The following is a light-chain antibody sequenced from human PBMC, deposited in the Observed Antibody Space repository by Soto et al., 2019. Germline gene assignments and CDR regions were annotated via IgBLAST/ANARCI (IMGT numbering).Light chain of an antibody. CDR1: HFGRYNY. Sequence: QSVLTQPASVSGSPGQSITISCTGSHFGRYNYVSWYQQHPGKAPKLIIYGVTNRPFGVSNRFSASKSGTTASLTISGLQAEDEADYFCTSYTGTHTVVFGGGTQLTVL. CDR3: TSYTGTHTVV. V-gene: IGLV2-14*01. J-gene: IGLJ2*01. CDR2: GVT.